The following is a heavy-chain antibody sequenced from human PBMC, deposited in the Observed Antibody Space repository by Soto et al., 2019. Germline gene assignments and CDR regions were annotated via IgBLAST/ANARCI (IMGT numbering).Heavy chain of an antibody. D-gene: IGHD3-22*01. J-gene: IGHJ3*02. CDR2: IKSKTDGGTA. CDR1: GFTFSNAW. V-gene: IGHV3-15*01. CDR3: TTTYYYDSSGYYYGHDAFDI. Sequence: PXVSLRLSCAASGFTFSNAWMSWVRQAPGKGLEWVGRIKSKTDGGTADYAAPVKGRFTISRDDSKNTLYLQMNSLKTEDTAVYYCTTTYYYDSSGYYYGHDAFDIWGQGTMVTVSS.